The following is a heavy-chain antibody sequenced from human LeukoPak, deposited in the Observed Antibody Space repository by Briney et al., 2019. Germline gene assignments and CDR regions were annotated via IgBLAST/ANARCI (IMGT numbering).Heavy chain of an antibody. CDR2: ISGSGGST. CDR1: GFTFSSYA. Sequence: QPGGSLSLSCAASGFTFSSYAMSWVRQAPGKGLEWVSAISGSGGSTYYADSVKGRFTISRDNSKNTLYLQMNSLRAEDTAVYYCAKVGITMVRGRSTRWFDPWGQGTLVTVSS. D-gene: IGHD3-10*01. J-gene: IGHJ5*02. V-gene: IGHV3-23*01. CDR3: AKVGITMVRGRSTRWFDP.